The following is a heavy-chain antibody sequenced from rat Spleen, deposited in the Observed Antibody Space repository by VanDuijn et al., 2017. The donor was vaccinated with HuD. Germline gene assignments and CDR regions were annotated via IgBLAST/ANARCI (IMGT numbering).Heavy chain of an antibody. Sequence: EVQLVESGGGLVQPGRSLKLSCVASGFTFNNYWMTWIRQAPGKGLEWVASITNTGGSTYYRDSVRGRFTISRDNGKSILYLEMDSLRSEDMATYYCVRQGYLRDWYFDFWGPGTMVTVSS. V-gene: IGHV5-31*01. CDR3: VRQGYLRDWYFDF. J-gene: IGHJ1*01. D-gene: IGHD2-5*01. CDR1: GFTFNNYW. CDR2: ITNTGGST.